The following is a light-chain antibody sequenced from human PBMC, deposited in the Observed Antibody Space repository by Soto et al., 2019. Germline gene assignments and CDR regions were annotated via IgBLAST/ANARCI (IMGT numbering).Light chain of an antibody. CDR2: LGS. V-gene: IGKV2-28*01. Sequence: DIVMTQSPLSLPVTPGEPSSIYCRSSQSLLHSNGYNYWDWYLQKPGQSPQLLIYLGSNRSSGVPDRFSGSGSGTDFTLKISRVEAEDVGVYYCMQALQTPWTFGQGTNVEIK. CDR3: MQALQTPWT. CDR1: QSLLHSNGYNY. J-gene: IGKJ1*01.